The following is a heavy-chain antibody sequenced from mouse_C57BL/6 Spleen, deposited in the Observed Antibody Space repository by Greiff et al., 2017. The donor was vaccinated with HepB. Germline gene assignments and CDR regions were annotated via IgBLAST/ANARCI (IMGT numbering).Heavy chain of an antibody. Sequence: VQLQQSGPELVKPGASVKISCKASGYSFTGYYMNWVKQSPEKSLEWIGEINPSTGGTTYNQKFKAKATLTVDKSSSTAYMQLKSLTSEASAVYYCARGELQDWYFDVWGTGTTVTVSS. V-gene: IGHV1-42*01. D-gene: IGHD2-1*01. CDR3: ARGELQDWYFDV. CDR2: INPSTGGT. J-gene: IGHJ1*03. CDR1: GYSFTGYY.